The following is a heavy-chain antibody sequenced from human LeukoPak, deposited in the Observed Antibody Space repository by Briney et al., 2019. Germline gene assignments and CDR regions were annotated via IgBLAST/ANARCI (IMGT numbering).Heavy chain of an antibody. CDR3: AALKASADYYYGTDV. D-gene: IGHD6-6*01. CDR2: INPNSGGT. Sequence: ASVKVSCKASGYTFAAYYMHWVRQAPGQGLEWMGGINPNSGGTNYAQNFQGRVTMTRDTSISTAYMELSRLTSDDTAVYYCAALKASADYYYGTDVWGQGTTVTVSS. J-gene: IGHJ6*02. V-gene: IGHV1-2*02. CDR1: GYTFAAYY.